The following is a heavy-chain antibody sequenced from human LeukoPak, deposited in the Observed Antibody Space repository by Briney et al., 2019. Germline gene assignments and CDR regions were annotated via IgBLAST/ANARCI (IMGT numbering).Heavy chain of an antibody. Sequence: GRSLRLSCAASGFTFSSYAMHWVRQAPGKGLEGVAVISYDGSNKYYADSVKGRFTISRDNSKNTLYLQMNSLRAEDTAVYYCARAVSSGWYDFDYWGQGTLVTVSS. CDR2: ISYDGSNK. CDR3: ARAVSSGWYDFDY. CDR1: GFTFSSYA. J-gene: IGHJ4*02. V-gene: IGHV3-30*01. D-gene: IGHD6-19*01.